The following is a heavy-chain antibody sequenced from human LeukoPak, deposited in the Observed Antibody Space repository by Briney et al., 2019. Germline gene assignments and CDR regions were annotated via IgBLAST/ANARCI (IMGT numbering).Heavy chain of an antibody. CDR1: GGSISSSSYY. D-gene: IGHD5-12*01. V-gene: IGHV4-39*07. J-gene: IGHJ4*02. CDR3: ASNGRGYSGYDSDAFDY. CDR2: IYYSGST. Sequence: ASETLSLTCTVSGGSISSSSYYWGWIRQPPGKGLEWIGSIYYSGSTYYNPSLKSRVTISVDTSKNQFSLKLSSVTAADTAVYYCASNGRGYSGYDSDAFDYWGQGTLVTVSS.